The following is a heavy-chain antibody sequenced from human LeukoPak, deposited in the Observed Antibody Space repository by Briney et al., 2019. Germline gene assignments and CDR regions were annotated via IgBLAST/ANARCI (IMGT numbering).Heavy chain of an antibody. V-gene: IGHV3-53*01. D-gene: IGHD1-14*01. CDR3: AVGGGNLGFQKGGHDAFDI. CDR2: IYSGDNT. J-gene: IGHJ3*02. CDR1: GFTVSSNY. Sequence: GGSLRLSCAASGFTVSSNYMSWIRQAPGKGLEWVSVIYSGDNTYYADSVKGRFTISRDNSKNTLYLQMNSLRAEDTAVYYCAVGGGNLGFQKGGHDAFDIWGQGTMVTVSS.